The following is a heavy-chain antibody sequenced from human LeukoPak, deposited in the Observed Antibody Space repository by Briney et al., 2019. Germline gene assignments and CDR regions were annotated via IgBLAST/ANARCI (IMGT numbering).Heavy chain of an antibody. D-gene: IGHD1-1*01. J-gene: IGHJ4*02. CDR1: GGSISSFF. CDR3: ARDLELERNRWNFFES. Sequence: PSETLSLTCTVSGGSISSFFWSWIRQPPGKGLEWLGCIDYSGSNQYNPSLKSRVTISVDTSKQQFSLKLSSVTAADTAVYYCARDLELERNRWNFFESWGQGTLVTVSS. V-gene: IGHV4-59*01. CDR2: IDYSGSN.